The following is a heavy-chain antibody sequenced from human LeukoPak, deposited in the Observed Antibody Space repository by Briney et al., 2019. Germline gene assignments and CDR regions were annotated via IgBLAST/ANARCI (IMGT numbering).Heavy chain of an antibody. J-gene: IGHJ5*02. CDR1: GFSFSFYR. CDR2: INWNGGST. Sequence: GGSLRLSCAASGFSFSFYRMDWVRQAPGKGLEWVSGINWNGGSTGYADSVKGRFTISRDNAKNSLYLQMNSLRAEDTALYYCAREQGMVRGSWFDPWGQGTLVTVSS. D-gene: IGHD3-10*01. CDR3: AREQGMVRGSWFDP. V-gene: IGHV3-20*04.